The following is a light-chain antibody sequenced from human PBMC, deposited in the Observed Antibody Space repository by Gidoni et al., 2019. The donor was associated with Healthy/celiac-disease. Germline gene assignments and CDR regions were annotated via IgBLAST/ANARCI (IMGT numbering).Light chain of an antibody. V-gene: IGKV3-20*01. CDR1: QSVSCSY. CDR2: GAS. CDR3: QQYGSSPWT. Sequence: EIVLTQSPGTLSLSPGKRATLSCRASQSVSCSYLAWYQQKPGQAPRLLIYGASSRATGIPDRFSGSGSGTDFTLTISRLEPEDVAVYYCQQYGSSPWTFGQGTKVEIK. J-gene: IGKJ1*01.